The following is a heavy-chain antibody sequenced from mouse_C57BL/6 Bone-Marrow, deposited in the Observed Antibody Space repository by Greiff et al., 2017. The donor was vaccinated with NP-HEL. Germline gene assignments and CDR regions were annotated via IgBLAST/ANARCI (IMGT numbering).Heavy chain of an antibody. CDR1: GYTFTNYW. V-gene: IGHV1-63*01. CDR3: ARNGKRDVPHYYAMDY. Sequence: QVQLQQSGAELVRPGTSVKMSCKASGYTFTNYWIGWAKQRPGHGLEWIGDIYPGGGYTNYNEKFKGKATLTADKSSSTAYMQFSSLTSEDSAIYYCARNGKRDVPHYYAMDYWGQGTSVTVSS. CDR2: IYPGGGYT. J-gene: IGHJ4*01.